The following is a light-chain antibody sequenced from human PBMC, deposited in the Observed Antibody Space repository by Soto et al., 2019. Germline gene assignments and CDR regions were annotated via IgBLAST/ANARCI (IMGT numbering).Light chain of an antibody. V-gene: IGKV3-15*01. CDR2: AAS. CDR3: QQYNNWPWT. CDR1: QSVSSK. Sequence: EIVMMQSPATLSVSPGERATLSCRASQSVSSKLAWYQQKPGQPPRLLIYAASTRATGIPVRFSGSGSGTEFTLTISSLQSEDFAVYYCQQYNNWPWTFGQGTKVDIK. J-gene: IGKJ1*01.